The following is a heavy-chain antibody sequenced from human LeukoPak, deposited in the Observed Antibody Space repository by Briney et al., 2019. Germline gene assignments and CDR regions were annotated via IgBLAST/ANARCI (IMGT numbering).Heavy chain of an antibody. CDR3: AKDHLIYGDYVRYFDY. Sequence: PGGSLRLSCAASGFIFSSYAMTWVRQAPGKGLEWVSGISDDGGSTYYADSVKGRFTISRDNSKNTLYLQMNSLRAEDTAVYYCAKDHLIYGDYVRYFDYWGQGTLVTVSS. V-gene: IGHV3-23*01. CDR2: ISDDGGST. D-gene: IGHD4-17*01. CDR1: GFIFSSYA. J-gene: IGHJ4*02.